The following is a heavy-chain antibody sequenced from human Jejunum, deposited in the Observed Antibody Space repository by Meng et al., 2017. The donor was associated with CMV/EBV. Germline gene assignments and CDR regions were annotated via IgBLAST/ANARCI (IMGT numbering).Heavy chain of an antibody. D-gene: IGHD6-6*01. CDR2: INYRVGT. V-gene: IGHV4-39*07. J-gene: IGHJ4*02. Sequence: CTVSGGSTSSTSDFWPWIRQPPGKGLEWIGSINYRVGTFYTPSLESRVTISVDTSNNQFSLKLSSMTAADTAVYYCAREKSSAPHDWGQGTLVTVSS. CDR1: GGSTSSTSDF. CDR3: AREKSSAPHD.